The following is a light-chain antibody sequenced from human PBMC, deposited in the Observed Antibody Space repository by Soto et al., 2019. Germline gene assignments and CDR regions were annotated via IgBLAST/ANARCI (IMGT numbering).Light chain of an antibody. V-gene: IGLV1-40*01. Sequence: QSVLTQPPSVSGAPVQRVTISCTGSSSNIGAGYDVHWYQNLPGTAPKLLIYNNRPSGVPDRFSGSKSGTSASLAITGLQAEDEADYYCQSYDSSLSGVVFGGGTKLTVL. CDR3: QSYDSSLSGVV. CDR2: N. J-gene: IGLJ2*01. CDR1: SSNIGAGYD.